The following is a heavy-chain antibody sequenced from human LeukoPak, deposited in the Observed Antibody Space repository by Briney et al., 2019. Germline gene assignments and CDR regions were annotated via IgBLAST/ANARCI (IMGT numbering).Heavy chain of an antibody. CDR1: GGTFSSYA. Sequence: ASVKVSCKASGGTFSSYAISWVRQAPGQGLEWMGGIIPIFGTANYAQKFQGRVTITTDESTSTACMELSSLRSEDTAVYYCASNGYNYYYFDYWGQGTLVTVSS. J-gene: IGHJ4*02. V-gene: IGHV1-69*05. D-gene: IGHD5-24*01. CDR3: ASNGYNYYYFDY. CDR2: IIPIFGTA.